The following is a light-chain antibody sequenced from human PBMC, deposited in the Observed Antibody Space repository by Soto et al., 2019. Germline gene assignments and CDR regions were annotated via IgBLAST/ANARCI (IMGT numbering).Light chain of an antibody. CDR1: NIGTRT. Sequence: LTQPPSESVAPGQTARITCGGNNIGTRTVHWYQQKPGQAPVLVVHDDSDRPSGIPERFSGFNSGNTATLTITRVEAGDEADYFCQVWDSSSDHYVFGTGPKFTVL. V-gene: IGLV3-21*02. J-gene: IGLJ1*01. CDR3: QVWDSSSDHYV. CDR2: DDS.